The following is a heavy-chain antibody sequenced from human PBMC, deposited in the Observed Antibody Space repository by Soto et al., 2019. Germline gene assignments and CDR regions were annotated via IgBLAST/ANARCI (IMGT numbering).Heavy chain of an antibody. V-gene: IGHV1-8*01. CDR3: ARSPACGTCYTDLDL. D-gene: IGHD2-2*02. Sequence: QVRLVQSGAEVKEPGASVKVSCRASGYTFGTYDINWVRQAAGQGLEWLGWANPPSGNTDYAQKFRGRDTMNRDTSITTAYMELSSLTSDDTAVYFCARSPACGTCYTDLDLWGQGTLVTVSS. CDR2: ANPPSGNT. CDR1: GYTFGTYD. J-gene: IGHJ4*02.